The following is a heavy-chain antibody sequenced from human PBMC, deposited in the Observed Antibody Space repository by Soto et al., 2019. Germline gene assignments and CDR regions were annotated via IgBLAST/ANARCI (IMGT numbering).Heavy chain of an antibody. CDR3: ARDSEDVAATGRSPRCDY. Sequence: GGSLRLSCGASGFTFTNHGMSWVRRAPGKGLEWVSYISNSGSSIYYADSVKGRFTISRDNAQSSLYLQMNSLRAEDTAMYYCARDSEDVAATGRSPRCDYWGQGTVVTVSS. V-gene: IGHV3-48*01. J-gene: IGHJ4*02. D-gene: IGHD3-9*01. CDR1: GFTFTNHG. CDR2: ISNSGSSI.